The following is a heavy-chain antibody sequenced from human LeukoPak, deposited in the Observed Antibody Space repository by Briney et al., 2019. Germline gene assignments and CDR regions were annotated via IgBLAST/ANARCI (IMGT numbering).Heavy chain of an antibody. V-gene: IGHV5-51*01. CDR2: INLDDSDT. Sequence: GESLKTSCKGSGYSFTTHWIGWVRQMTGKGLEWMVIINLDDSDTRYSPSFQGQVTISVDKSISTAYLQWSSLKASDTAMYYCARLRWAAGGGYYFDYWGQGTLVTVSS. J-gene: IGHJ4*02. D-gene: IGHD6-13*01. CDR3: ARLRWAAGGGYYFDY. CDR1: GYSFTTHW.